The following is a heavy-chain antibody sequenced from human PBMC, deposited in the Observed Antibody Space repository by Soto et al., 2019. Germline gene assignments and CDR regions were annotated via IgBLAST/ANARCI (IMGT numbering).Heavy chain of an antibody. CDR1: GFTFDDYA. D-gene: IGHD1-26*01. CDR2: ISWNSGSI. J-gene: IGHJ3*02. Sequence: SLKISCAASGFTFDDYAMHWVRQAPGKGLEWVSGISWNSGSIGYADSVKGRFTISRDNAKNSLYLQMNSLRAEDTALYYCAKEEGNSGSYAFDIWGQGTMVTVSS. V-gene: IGHV3-9*01. CDR3: AKEEGNSGSYAFDI.